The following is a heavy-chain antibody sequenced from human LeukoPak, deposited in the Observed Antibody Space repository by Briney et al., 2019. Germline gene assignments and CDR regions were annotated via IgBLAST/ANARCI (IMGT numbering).Heavy chain of an antibody. Sequence: ETLSLTCTVSGGSISSGGYYWSWIRQPPGKGLEWIGEINHSGSTNYNPSLKSRVTISVDTSKNQFSLKLSSVTAADTAVYYCARPPRRRYCSSTSCHSYFQHWGQGTLVTVSS. V-gene: IGHV4-39*07. CDR1: GGSISSGGYY. CDR2: INHSGST. D-gene: IGHD2-2*01. J-gene: IGHJ1*01. CDR3: ARPPRRRYCSSTSCHSYFQH.